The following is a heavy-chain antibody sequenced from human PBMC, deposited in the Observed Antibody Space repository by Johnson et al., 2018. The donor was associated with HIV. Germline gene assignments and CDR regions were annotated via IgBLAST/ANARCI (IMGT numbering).Heavy chain of an antibody. CDR3: ARRADAFDI. Sequence: HVQLVESGGGVVQPGRSRRLSCAASGFIFSSYGMHWVRQAPGKGLEWVAFIRYDESNKYYAESVQGRFNISRDNPKNTLYLQMDSLRIEDTAVYYCARRADAFDIWGQGTMVTVSS. CDR2: IRYDESNK. CDR1: GFIFSSYG. J-gene: IGHJ3*02. V-gene: IGHV3-30*02.